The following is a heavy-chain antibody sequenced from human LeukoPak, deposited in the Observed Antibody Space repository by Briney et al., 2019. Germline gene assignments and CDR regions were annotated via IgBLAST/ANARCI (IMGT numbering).Heavy chain of an antibody. D-gene: IGHD3-9*01. J-gene: IGHJ4*02. CDR1: GFTFSNAW. CDR2: IKSKTDGGTT. Sequence: GGSLRLSCAASGFTFSNAWMSWVRQAPGKGLEWVGRIKSKTDGGTTDYAAPVKGRFTISRDDSKNTLYLQMNSLKTEDTAVYYCTSTLPNYDILTGSEDYWGQGTLVTASS. V-gene: IGHV3-15*01. CDR3: TSTLPNYDILTGSEDY.